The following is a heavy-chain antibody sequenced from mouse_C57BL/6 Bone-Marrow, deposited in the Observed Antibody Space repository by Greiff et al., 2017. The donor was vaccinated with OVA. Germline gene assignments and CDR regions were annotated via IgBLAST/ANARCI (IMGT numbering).Heavy chain of an antibody. V-gene: IGHV1-82*01. CDR1: GYAFSSSW. J-gene: IGHJ1*03. Sequence: VQLQQSGPELVKPGASVKISCKASGYAFSSSWMNWVKQRPGKGLEWIGRIYPGDGDTNYNGKFKGKATLTADKSSSTAYMQLSSLTSEDSAVYVCARSPYDYDGDWYFDVWGTGTTVTVSS. CDR3: ARSPYDYDGDWYFDV. CDR2: IYPGDGDT. D-gene: IGHD2-4*01.